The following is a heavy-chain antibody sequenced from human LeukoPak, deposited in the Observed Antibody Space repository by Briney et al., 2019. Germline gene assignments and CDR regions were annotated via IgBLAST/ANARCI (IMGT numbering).Heavy chain of an antibody. D-gene: IGHD3-22*01. CDR2: INPNSGT. V-gene: IGHV1-2*02. CDR3: ARGSYYYDSSGYYY. J-gene: IGHJ6*04. Sequence: GASVKVSCKASGYTFTRYYMHWVRQAPGQGLEWMGWINPNSGTNYAQKFQGRVTMTRDTSISTAYMERSSLRSYDTAVYYCARGSYYYDSSGYYYWGKGTTVTVSS. CDR1: GYTFTRYY.